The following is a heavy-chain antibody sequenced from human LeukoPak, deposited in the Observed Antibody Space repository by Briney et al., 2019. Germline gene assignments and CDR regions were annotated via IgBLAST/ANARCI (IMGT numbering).Heavy chain of an antibody. CDR1: GFTFSSYA. Sequence: SGGFLRLSCAASGFTFSSYAMNWVRQAPGKGLEWVSAISGSGGSTYYADSVKGRFTISRDNSKNTLYLQMNRLRAEDTAVFYCAKDRRSSTVVVITTFDYWGQGTLVTVSS. CDR2: ISGSGGST. J-gene: IGHJ4*02. V-gene: IGHV3-23*01. D-gene: IGHD3-22*01. CDR3: AKDRRSSTVVVITTFDY.